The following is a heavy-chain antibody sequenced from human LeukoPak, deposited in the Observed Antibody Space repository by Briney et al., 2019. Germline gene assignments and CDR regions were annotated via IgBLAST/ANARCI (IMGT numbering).Heavy chain of an antibody. CDR2: IWYDGSNK. Sequence: GGSLRLSCAASGFTFSSYGMHWVRQAPGKGLEWVAVIWYDGSNKYYADSVKGRFTISRDNSKNTLYLQMNSLRAEGTAVYYCAKDQWALWVLDYWRQGTLVTVSS. CDR1: GFTFSSYG. J-gene: IGHJ4*02. D-gene: IGHD3-16*01. CDR3: AKDQWALWVLDY. V-gene: IGHV3-33*06.